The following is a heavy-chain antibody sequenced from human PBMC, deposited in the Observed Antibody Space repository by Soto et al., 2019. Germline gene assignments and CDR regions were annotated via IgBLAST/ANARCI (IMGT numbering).Heavy chain of an antibody. CDR1: GYTFTSYG. D-gene: IGHD3-16*02. J-gene: IGHJ3*02. V-gene: IGHV1-18*01. Sequence: ASVKVSCKASGYTFTSYGISWVRQAPGQGLEWMGWISAYNGNTNYAQKLQGRVTMTTDTSTSTAYMELRSLRSDDTAVYYCARPYDYVWGSYRYDAFDIWGQGTMVTVSS. CDR2: ISAYNGNT. CDR3: ARPYDYVWGSYRYDAFDI.